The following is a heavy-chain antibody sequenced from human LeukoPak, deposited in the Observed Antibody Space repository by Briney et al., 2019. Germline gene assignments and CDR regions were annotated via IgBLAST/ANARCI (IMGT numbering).Heavy chain of an antibody. J-gene: IGHJ1*01. V-gene: IGHV3-53*01. Sequence: PGGSLRISCAASGFAVISNYMNWVRQAPGKGLEWVSVIYSGGSTYYADSVKGRFTISRDNFENTLYLQMNSLRAEDTAVYYCASPGGWYDDGKYLQHWGQGTLVTVSS. CDR1: GFAVISNY. D-gene: IGHD6-19*01. CDR2: IYSGGST. CDR3: ASPGGWYDDGKYLQH.